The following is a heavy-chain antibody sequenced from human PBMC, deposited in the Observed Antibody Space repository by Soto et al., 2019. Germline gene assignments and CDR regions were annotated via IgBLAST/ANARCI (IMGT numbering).Heavy chain of an antibody. CDR2: MNPNSGNT. Sequence: GASVKVSCKASGYTFTSYDINWVRQATGQGLEWMGWMNPNSGNTGYAQKFQGRVTMTRNTSISTAYMELSSLRSEDTAVYYCAREMGSGWYSNYYYYMDVWGKGTTVTVSS. J-gene: IGHJ6*03. V-gene: IGHV1-8*01. D-gene: IGHD6-19*01. CDR3: AREMGSGWYSNYYYYMDV. CDR1: GYTFTSYD.